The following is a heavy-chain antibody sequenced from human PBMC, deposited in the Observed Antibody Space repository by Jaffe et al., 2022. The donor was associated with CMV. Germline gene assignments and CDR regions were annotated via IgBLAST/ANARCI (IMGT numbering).Heavy chain of an antibody. CDR1: GFTFSSFG. D-gene: IGHD6-19*01. CDR3: GKEWSGSGWYGTLSGYYYYGMDV. V-gene: IGHV3-30*18. Sequence: QVQLVDSGGGVVQPGRSLRLSCAASGFTFSSFGMHWVRQAPGKGLEWVAVISYDGKNKEYADSVKGRFTISRDDSKSTFYLEMSGLRADDTAVYYCGKEWSGSGWYGTLSGYYYYGMDVWGQGTTVTVSS. J-gene: IGHJ6*02. CDR2: ISYDGKNK.